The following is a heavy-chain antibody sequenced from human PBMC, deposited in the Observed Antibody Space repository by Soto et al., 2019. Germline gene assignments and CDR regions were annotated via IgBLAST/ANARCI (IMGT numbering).Heavy chain of an antibody. CDR2: IYYSGST. J-gene: IGHJ5*02. CDR3: ARHGYGIAARPGWLDP. V-gene: IGHV4-39*01. CDR1: GGSISSSSYY. D-gene: IGHD6-6*01. Sequence: SETLSLTCTVSGGSISSSSYYWGWIRQPPGKGLEWIGSIYYSGSTYYNPSLKSRVTISVDTSKNQFSLKLSSVTAADTAVYYCARHGYGIAARPGWLDPWGQGTQVTVFS.